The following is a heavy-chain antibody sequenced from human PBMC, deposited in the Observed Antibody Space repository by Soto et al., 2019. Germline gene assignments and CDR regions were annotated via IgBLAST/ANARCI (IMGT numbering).Heavy chain of an antibody. CDR1: GYTFTSYG. Sequence: ASVKVSCKASGYTFTSYGISWVRQAPGQGLEWMGWISAYNGNTNYAQKLQGRVTMTTDTSTSTAYMELRSLRSDDTAVYYCARDRLVAANSGCGMDVRGQGTTVTVSS. V-gene: IGHV1-18*04. J-gene: IGHJ6*02. CDR2: ISAYNGNT. CDR3: ARDRLVAANSGCGMDV. D-gene: IGHD6-13*01.